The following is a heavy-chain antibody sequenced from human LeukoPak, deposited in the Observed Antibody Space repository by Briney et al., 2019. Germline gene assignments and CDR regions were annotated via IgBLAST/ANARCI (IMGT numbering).Heavy chain of an antibody. CDR2: ISAYNGNT. J-gene: IGHJ4*02. CDR3: ARDLGYSSSSEGLDY. CDR1: GYTFTSYG. Sequence: ASVKVSCKASGYTFTSYGISWVRQAPGEGLEWMGWISAYNGNTNYAQKFQGRVTITTDESTSTAYMELRSLRSEDTAVYYCARDLGYSSSSEGLDYWGQGTLVTVSS. V-gene: IGHV1-18*01. D-gene: IGHD6-6*01.